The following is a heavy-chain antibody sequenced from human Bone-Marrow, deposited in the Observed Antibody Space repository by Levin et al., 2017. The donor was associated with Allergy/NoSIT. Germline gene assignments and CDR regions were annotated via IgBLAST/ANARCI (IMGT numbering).Heavy chain of an antibody. D-gene: IGHD3-10*01. J-gene: IGHJ4*02. CDR2: ISSRGKTI. Sequence: GGSLRLSCATYGFTFTVYSMNWVRQAPGKGLEWISYISSRGKTIYYADSVKGRFTISRDSAKTSLYLQMNGLRDEDTAVYYCARTGTLDYWGQGTLVTVSS. V-gene: IGHV3-48*02. CDR1: GFTFTVYS. CDR3: ARTGTLDY.